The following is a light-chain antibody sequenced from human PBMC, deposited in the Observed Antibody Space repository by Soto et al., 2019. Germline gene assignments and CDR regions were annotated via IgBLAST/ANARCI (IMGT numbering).Light chain of an antibody. V-gene: IGKV1-39*01. CDR3: QQPYSTPPP. Sequence: DSQRTQYEKSLAASVGDRVTITCLASQSISTYLNWYQQKAGLAPKLLIYAASSLQSGVPSRFSGSGSGTDFTLTISCLQPEDFAPYYCQQPYSTPPPFAQGTKVDIK. J-gene: IGKJ1*01. CDR2: AAS. CDR1: QSISTY.